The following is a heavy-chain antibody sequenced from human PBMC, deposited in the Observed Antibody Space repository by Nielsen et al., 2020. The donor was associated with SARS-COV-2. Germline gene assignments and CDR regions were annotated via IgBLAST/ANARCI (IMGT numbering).Heavy chain of an antibody. CDR3: ARRGSGSGGCYSFDY. V-gene: IGHV3-72*01. CDR1: GFTFSDHY. CDR2: SRNKANSYST. Sequence: GESLKISCAASGFTFSDHYMDWVRQAPGKGLEWVARSRNKANSYSTEYAASVKGRFTISRDDSKNSLYLQMNSLKTEDTAVYYCARRGSGSGGCYSFDYWGQGTLVTVSS. D-gene: IGHD1-26*01. J-gene: IGHJ4*02.